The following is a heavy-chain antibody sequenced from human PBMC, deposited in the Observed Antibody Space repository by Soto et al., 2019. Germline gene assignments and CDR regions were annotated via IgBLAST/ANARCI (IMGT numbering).Heavy chain of an antibody. Sequence: QLVESGGGLVQPGGSLRLSCAASGFTFSAYEMHWVRQAPGKGLQWMSYISADGTATHYADAVKGRFTISRDNAKNSLSLQMNSTRGEDTAIYYCTRDLHEPFPADALRVANWGQGTHVTVSS. D-gene: IGHD2-15*01. V-gene: IGHV3-48*03. CDR1: GFTFSAYE. CDR3: TRDLHEPFPADALRVAN. CDR2: ISADGTAT. J-gene: IGHJ4*02.